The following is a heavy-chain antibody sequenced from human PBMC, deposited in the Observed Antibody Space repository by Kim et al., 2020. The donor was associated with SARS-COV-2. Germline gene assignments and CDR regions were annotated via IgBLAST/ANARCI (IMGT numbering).Heavy chain of an antibody. J-gene: IGHJ6*02. CDR2: IKQDGSEK. CDR3: ARIEGGRNLISARSSPDDYYYGMDV. V-gene: IGHV3-7*01. D-gene: IGHD6-13*01. Sequence: GSQRLSCAASGFTFSSYWMSWVRQAPGKGLEWVANIKQDGSEKYYVDSVKGRFTISRDNAKNSLYLQMNSLRAEDTAVYYCARIEGGRNLISARSSPDDYYYGMDVWGQGTTVTVSS. CDR1: GFTFSSYW.